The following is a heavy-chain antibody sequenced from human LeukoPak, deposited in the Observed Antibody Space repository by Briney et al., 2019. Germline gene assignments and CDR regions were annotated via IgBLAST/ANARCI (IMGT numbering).Heavy chain of an antibody. D-gene: IGHD1-1*01. J-gene: IGHJ3*02. CDR2: IYTSGST. Sequence: SQTLSLTCTVSGDSISSGDYYWSWIRQPAGKGLEWIGRIYTSGSTNYNPSLKSRVTMSVDTSKNQFSLKLSSVTAADTAVYYCARGARTTTLWAFDIWGQGTMVTVSS. V-gene: IGHV4-61*02. CDR3: ARGARTTTLWAFDI. CDR1: GDSISSGDYY.